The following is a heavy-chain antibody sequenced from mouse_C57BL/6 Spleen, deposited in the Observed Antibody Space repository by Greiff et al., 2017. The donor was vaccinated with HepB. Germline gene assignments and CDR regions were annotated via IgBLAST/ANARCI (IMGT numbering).Heavy chain of an antibody. J-gene: IGHJ1*03. Sequence: VQLQQSGAELVMPGASVKLSCKASGYTFTSYWMHWVKQRPGQGLEWIGEIDPSDSYTNYNQKFKGKSTLTVDKSSSTAYMQLSSLTSEDSAVYYCARLYGSSWYFDVWGTGTTVTVSS. CDR2: IDPSDSYT. V-gene: IGHV1-69*01. CDR3: ARLYGSSWYFDV. D-gene: IGHD1-1*01. CDR1: GYTFTSYW.